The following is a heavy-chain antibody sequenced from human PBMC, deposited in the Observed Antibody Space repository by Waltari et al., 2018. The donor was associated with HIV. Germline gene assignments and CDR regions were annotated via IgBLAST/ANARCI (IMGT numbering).Heavy chain of an antibody. Sequence: QVQLVQSGAEVKKPGASVKVSCKASGYTFTGYYMHWVRQAPGQGLEWMGWINPNSGGTNYAQKFQGRVTMTRDTSISTAYMELSRLISDDTAVYYCARGDYYDSSGYSPSFDYWGQGTLVTVSS. D-gene: IGHD3-22*01. CDR3: ARGDYYDSSGYSPSFDY. CDR2: INPNSGGT. J-gene: IGHJ4*02. CDR1: GYTFTGYY. V-gene: IGHV1-2*02.